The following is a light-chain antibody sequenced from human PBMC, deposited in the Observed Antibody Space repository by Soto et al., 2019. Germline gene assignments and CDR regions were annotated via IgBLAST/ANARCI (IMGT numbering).Light chain of an antibody. Sequence: DIQLTQSPSFVSASVGDRVTITCRASQVISNWVAWYQQKPGKAPNLLIYAASSLYSGVPSRFSGSGSGTDFTLTITSLQPEDFATYYCQYTDSFPLITFGQGTRQEIK. CDR2: AAS. J-gene: IGKJ5*01. V-gene: IGKV1-12*01. CDR1: QVISNW. CDR3: QYTDSFPLIT.